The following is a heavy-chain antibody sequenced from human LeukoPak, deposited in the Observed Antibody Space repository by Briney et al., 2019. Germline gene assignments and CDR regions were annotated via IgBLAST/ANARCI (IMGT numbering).Heavy chain of an antibody. CDR3: ARDATRGGDFDY. J-gene: IGHJ4*02. Sequence: PGGSLRLSCAASGFTFSYYYMSGVRQAPGKGLEWVANIQEHGGDKYYVDSVKGRFTISRDNAKNSLYLQMTSLRAEDTAVYYCARDATRGGDFDYWGQGTLVTVSS. D-gene: IGHD3-10*01. CDR2: IQEHGGDK. V-gene: IGHV3-7*03. CDR1: GFTFSYYY.